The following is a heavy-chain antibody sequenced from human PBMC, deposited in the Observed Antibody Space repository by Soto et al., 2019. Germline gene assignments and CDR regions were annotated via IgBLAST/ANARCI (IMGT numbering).Heavy chain of an antibody. CDR2: ISSATNYI. CDR1: GFTFTRYS. V-gene: IGHV3-21*06. J-gene: IGHJ4*02. CDR3: ARESEDLTSNFDY. Sequence: GSLRLSCAASGFTFTRYSMNWVRQAPGKGLEWVSSISSATNYIYYGDSMKGRFTISRDNAKNSLYLEMNSLRAEDTAVYYCARESEDLTSNFDYWGQGTLVTVSS.